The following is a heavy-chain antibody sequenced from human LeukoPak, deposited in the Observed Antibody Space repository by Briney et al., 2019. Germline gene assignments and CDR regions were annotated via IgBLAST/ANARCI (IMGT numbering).Heavy chain of an antibody. Sequence: SETLSLTCTVSGGSISSGSYYWSWIRQPAGKGLEWIGRIYTSGSTNYNPSLKSRVTISVDTSKNQFSLKLSSVTAADTAVYYCAREAKSYYYDSSGYYSEAHYFDYWGQGTLVTVSS. J-gene: IGHJ4*02. CDR3: AREAKSYYYDSSGYYSEAHYFDY. CDR2: IYTSGST. D-gene: IGHD3-22*01. CDR1: GGSISSGSYY. V-gene: IGHV4-61*02.